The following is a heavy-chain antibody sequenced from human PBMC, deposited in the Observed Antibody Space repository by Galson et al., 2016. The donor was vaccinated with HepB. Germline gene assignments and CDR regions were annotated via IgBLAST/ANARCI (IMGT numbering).Heavy chain of an antibody. CDR3: VRDHSHNRYYDILTAYRPAH. CDR1: GFTFTNYW. Sequence: SLRLSCAASGFTFTNYWMSWVRQAPGKGLEWVANIKQEGSEEYYVDSVKGRFTIARDNAKNSLFLQMNSLRAEDTAVYYCVRDHSHNRYYDILTAYRPAHWGQGTLVTVSS. CDR2: IKQEGSEE. D-gene: IGHD3-9*01. V-gene: IGHV3-7*03. J-gene: IGHJ4*02.